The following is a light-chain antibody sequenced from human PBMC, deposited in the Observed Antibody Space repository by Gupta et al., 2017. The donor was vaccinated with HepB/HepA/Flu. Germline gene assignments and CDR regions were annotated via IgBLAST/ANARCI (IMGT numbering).Light chain of an antibody. V-gene: IGLV3-19*01. J-gene: IGLJ3*02. CDR1: SLRSYY. CDR2: GKN. Sequence: SSALTQDPAVSVALGQTVRIPCQGDSLRSYYASWYQQKPGQAPVLVIYGKNNRPSGIPDRFSGSSSGNTASLTITGAQAEDEADYYCNSRDSSGNHLVFGGGTKLTVL. CDR3: NSRDSSGNHLV.